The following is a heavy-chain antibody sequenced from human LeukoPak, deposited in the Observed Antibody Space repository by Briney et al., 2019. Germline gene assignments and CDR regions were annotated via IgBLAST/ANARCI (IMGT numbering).Heavy chain of an antibody. CDR3: ARVGPWVNPDYYYYYMDV. D-gene: IGHD1-14*01. Sequence: ETLSLTCAVSGASISGSNYYWGWIRQPPGKGLEWVSSISFSSSYIYYADSVKGRFTISRDNAKNSLYLQMNSLRAEDTAVYYCARVGPWVNPDYYYYYMDVWGKGTTVTVSS. J-gene: IGHJ6*03. CDR2: ISFSSSYI. CDR1: GASISGSNYY. V-gene: IGHV3-21*01.